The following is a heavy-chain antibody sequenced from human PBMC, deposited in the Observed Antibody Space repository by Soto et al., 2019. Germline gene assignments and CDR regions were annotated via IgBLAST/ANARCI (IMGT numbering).Heavy chain of an antibody. J-gene: IGHJ5*01. CDR1: GVSIHNSHSF. CDR3: GRVVEGATRHTDLDS. V-gene: IGHV4-39*01. CDR2: VYYSGGA. D-gene: IGHD2-21*01. Sequence: SETLSLTCTVSGVSIHNSHSFWGWIRQPPGKGLEFIGTVYYSGGAHYNSSLKSRVTISVDTANNQVSLRMRSLTAADTAVYYCGRVVEGATRHTDLDSWGQGALVTVSS.